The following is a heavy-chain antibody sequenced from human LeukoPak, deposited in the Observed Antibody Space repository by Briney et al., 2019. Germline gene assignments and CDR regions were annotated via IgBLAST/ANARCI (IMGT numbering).Heavy chain of an antibody. CDR2: TSGYNGNT. Sequence: ASVKVSCKASGYTFTDYGISWVRQAPGQGLEWMGWTSGYNGNTNPAQNLQGRVTLTTDTSSRTAYMEVTSLTSDDTAMYYCARGGILASFDIWGQGTVVTVSS. V-gene: IGHV1-18*01. J-gene: IGHJ3*02. D-gene: IGHD3-16*02. CDR1: GYTFTDYG. CDR3: ARGGILASFDI.